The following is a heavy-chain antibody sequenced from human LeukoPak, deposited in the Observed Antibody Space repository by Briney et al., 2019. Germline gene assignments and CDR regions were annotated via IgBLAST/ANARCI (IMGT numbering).Heavy chain of an antibody. CDR1: GYTFTDND. CDR2: MRPTSGNT. D-gene: IGHD1-26*01. V-gene: IGHV1-8*01. CDR3: ARGRVGFDF. Sequence: AAVKVSCKASGYTFTDNDINWVRQAPGQGLEWMGWMRPTSGNTEYAQKFQGRVTMTRSTPISTAYMELSSLTSEGTAVYYCARGRVGFDFWGQGTLVTVSS. J-gene: IGHJ4*02.